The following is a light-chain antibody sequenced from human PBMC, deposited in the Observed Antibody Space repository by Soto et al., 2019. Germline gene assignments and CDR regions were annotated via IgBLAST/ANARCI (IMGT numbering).Light chain of an antibody. J-gene: IGLJ1*01. CDR1: SSDVGNYNY. V-gene: IGLV2-14*01. Sequence: QSALTQPASVSGSNGQSITISCTGTSSDVGNYNYVSWYQQDPGKAPKLMIYEVSNRPSGVSNRFSGSKSGNTASLTISGLQAEDEADYYCSSYTSTSTLYVFGTGTKVTVL. CDR2: EVS. CDR3: SSYTSTSTLYV.